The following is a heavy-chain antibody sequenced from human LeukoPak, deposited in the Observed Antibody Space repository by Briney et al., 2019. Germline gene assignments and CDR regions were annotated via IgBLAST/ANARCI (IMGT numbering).Heavy chain of an antibody. V-gene: IGHV3-7*01. CDR1: GFTFSSYW. CDR3: ARSYDSSGYYYYYMDV. J-gene: IGHJ6*03. D-gene: IGHD3-22*01. Sequence: GGSLRLSCAASGFTFSSYWMSWVRQAPGKGLEWVANIKQDGSEKYYVDSVKGRFTISRDNAKNSLYLQMNSLRAEDTAVYYCARSYDSSGYYYYYMDVWGKGTTVTVSS. CDR2: IKQDGSEK.